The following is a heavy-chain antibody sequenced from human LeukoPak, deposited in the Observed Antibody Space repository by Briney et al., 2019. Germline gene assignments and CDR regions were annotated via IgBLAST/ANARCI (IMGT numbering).Heavy chain of an antibody. CDR1: GFTFSSYG. CDR3: ARDAPYAAAGTRTYNWFDP. Sequence: PGGSLRLSCAASGFTFSSYGMHWVRQAPGKGLEWVAFIRYDGSNKYYADSVKGRFTISRDNSKNTLYLQMNSLRAEDTAVYYCARDAPYAAAGTRTYNWFDPWGQGTLVTVSS. CDR2: IRYDGSNK. J-gene: IGHJ5*02. V-gene: IGHV3-30*02. D-gene: IGHD6-13*01.